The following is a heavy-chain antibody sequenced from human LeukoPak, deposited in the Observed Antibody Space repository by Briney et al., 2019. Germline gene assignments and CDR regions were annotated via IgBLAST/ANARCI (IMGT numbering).Heavy chain of an antibody. CDR3: ARGSDSWYKDY. D-gene: IGHD6-13*01. J-gene: IGHJ4*02. CDR2: INHSGST. V-gene: IGHV4-34*01. CDR1: GGSLSGYY. Sequence: SETLSLTCAVYGGSLSGYYWSWIRQPPGKGLEWIGEINHSGSTNYNPSLKSRVTISVDTSKNQFSLRLSSVTAADTAVYYCARGSDSWYKDYWGQGTLVTVSS.